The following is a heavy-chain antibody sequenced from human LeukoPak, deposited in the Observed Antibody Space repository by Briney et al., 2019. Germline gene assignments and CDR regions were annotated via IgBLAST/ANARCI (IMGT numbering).Heavy chain of an antibody. V-gene: IGHV4-61*02. Sequence: SETLSLTCTVSGGSISSGSYYWSWIRQPAGKGLEWIGRIYTSGSTNYNPSLKSRVTISEDTSKNQFSLKLSSVTAADTAVYYCARDPLYSSSSGTDYWGQGTLVTVSS. D-gene: IGHD6-6*01. CDR1: GGSISSGSYY. J-gene: IGHJ4*02. CDR3: ARDPLYSSSSGTDY. CDR2: IYTSGST.